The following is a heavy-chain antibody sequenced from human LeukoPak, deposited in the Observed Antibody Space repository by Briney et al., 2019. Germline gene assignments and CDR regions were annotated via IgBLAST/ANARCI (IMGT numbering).Heavy chain of an antibody. J-gene: IGHJ4*02. D-gene: IGHD7-27*01. Sequence: SETVSLTCTISGGSVSDYYWSWLRQSPGKGLEWIGYIYHTGCTSYSPSLQSRVTISADTSQNQFSLKLSSVSAADTAVYYCASRNLGNDYWGQGTLVTVSS. CDR1: GGSVSDYY. CDR3: ASRNLGNDY. CDR2: IYHTGCT. V-gene: IGHV4-59*02.